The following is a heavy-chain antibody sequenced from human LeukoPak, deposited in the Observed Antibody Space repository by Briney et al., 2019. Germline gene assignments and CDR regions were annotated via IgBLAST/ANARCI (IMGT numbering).Heavy chain of an antibody. V-gene: IGHV3-74*01. CDR1: GFTFSSYG. Sequence: PGGSLRLSCAASGFTFSSYGVHWVRHAPGKGPVWVSRINGDGNDTSYADSVKGRFTVSRDNAKNTLYLQMNSLRPEDTALYYCAISSSWYPVSSDHWGQGTLVTVSS. J-gene: IGHJ4*02. CDR3: AISSSWYPVSSDH. CDR2: INGDGNDT. D-gene: IGHD6-13*01.